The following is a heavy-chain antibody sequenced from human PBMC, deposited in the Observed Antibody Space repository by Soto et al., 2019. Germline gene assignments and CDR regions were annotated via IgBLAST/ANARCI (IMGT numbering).Heavy chain of an antibody. Sequence: GGSLRLSCSASGFTFSSYAMHWVRQAPGKGLEYVSAISSNGGSTYYADSVKGRFTISRDNSKNTLYLQMSSLRAEDTAVYYCVKDGRYCTNGVCSNPPSYYFDYWGQGTLVTVSS. J-gene: IGHJ4*02. CDR2: ISSNGGST. CDR1: GFTFSSYA. V-gene: IGHV3-64D*08. D-gene: IGHD2-8*01. CDR3: VKDGRYCTNGVCSNPPSYYFDY.